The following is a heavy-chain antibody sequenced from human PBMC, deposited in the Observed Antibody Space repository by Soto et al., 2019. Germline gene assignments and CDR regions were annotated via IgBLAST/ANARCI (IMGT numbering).Heavy chain of an antibody. CDR2: ISYDGSNK. J-gene: IGHJ6*02. Sequence: QVQLVESGGGVVQPGRSLRLSCAASGFTFSSYAMHWVRQAPGKGLEWVAVISYDGSNKYYADSVKGRFTISRDNSKNTLYLQMNSLRAEDTAVYYCARMASFYCSVGSCYPTYGMDVWGQGTTVTVSS. V-gene: IGHV3-30-3*01. CDR1: GFTFSSYA. CDR3: ARMASFYCSVGSCYPTYGMDV. D-gene: IGHD2-15*01.